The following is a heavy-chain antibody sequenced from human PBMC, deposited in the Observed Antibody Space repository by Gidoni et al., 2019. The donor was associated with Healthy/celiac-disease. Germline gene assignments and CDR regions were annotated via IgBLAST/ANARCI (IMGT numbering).Heavy chain of an antibody. CDR2: ISPILGIA. CDR1: GCTFSSST. V-gene: IGHV1-69*02. Sequence: QVQLVQSGAEVKKPGSSVNVSCNASGCTFSSSTISWVRQAPGQGLEWMGRISPILGIANYAQKCQGRVTITADKSTSTAYMELSSLRSEDRAVYYCARAPRYCGGDCSYCDYWGQGTLITVSS. D-gene: IGHD2-21*01. CDR3: ARAPRYCGGDCSYCDY. J-gene: IGHJ4*02.